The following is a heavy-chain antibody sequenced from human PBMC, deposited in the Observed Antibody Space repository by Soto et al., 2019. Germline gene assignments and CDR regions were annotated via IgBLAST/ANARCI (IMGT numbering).Heavy chain of an antibody. CDR1: GGSINNFY. D-gene: IGHD3-16*02. J-gene: IGHJ6*02. Sequence: SETLSLTCTVSGGSINNFYWTWIRQSPGKGLEWIGYIYYNGNVKYNPPLKSRVSISVDASKNQFSLRLDSVTAADTAVYYCARVCMITFGGVIVLNYYFGMDVWGQGTTVT. CDR3: ARVCMITFGGVIVLNYYFGMDV. V-gene: IGHV4-59*08. CDR2: IYYNGNV.